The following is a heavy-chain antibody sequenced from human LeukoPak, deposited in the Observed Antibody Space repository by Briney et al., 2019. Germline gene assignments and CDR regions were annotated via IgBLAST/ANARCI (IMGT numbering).Heavy chain of an antibody. D-gene: IGHD3-16*01. Sequence: SETLSLTCTVPGSSISGHYWTWIRQPPGKGLEWIGQIHYSGRPDYNPSLKSRVTISVDTSKNQLSLKVTSVTGADTAVYYCARFGVDYDMDVWGQGTTVTVSS. J-gene: IGHJ6*02. V-gene: IGHV4-59*11. CDR3: ARFGVDYDMDV. CDR2: IHYSGRP. CDR1: GSSISGHY.